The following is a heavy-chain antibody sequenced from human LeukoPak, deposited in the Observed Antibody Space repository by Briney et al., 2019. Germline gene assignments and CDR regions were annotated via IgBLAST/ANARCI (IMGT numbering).Heavy chain of an antibody. D-gene: IGHD3-3*01. J-gene: IGHJ4*02. CDR1: GFTVSSNY. CDR2: IYSGGST. V-gene: IGHV3-66*01. Sequence: GGSLRLSCAASGFTVSSNYMSWVRQAPGKGLEWVSVIYSGGSTYYADSVKGRFTISRDNSKNTRYLQMNSLRAEDTAVYYCARDLPQYGVFVGVFDYWGQGTLVTVSS. CDR3: ARDLPQYGVFVGVFDY.